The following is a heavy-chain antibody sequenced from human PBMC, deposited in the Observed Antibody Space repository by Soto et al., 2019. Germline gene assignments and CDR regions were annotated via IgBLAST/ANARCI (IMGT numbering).Heavy chain of an antibody. CDR1: GFTFNSYA. CDR2: ISVSGGTT. CDR3: AKDRFLPSDSRGYLFDY. Sequence: GGSLRLSCAASGFTFNSYAMAWVRQAPGKGLEWVSAISVSGGTTYYADSVKGRFTISRDNSKNTLYLQMNSLRAEDTALYYCAKDRFLPSDSRGYLFDYWGQGTLVTVSS. V-gene: IGHV3-23*01. J-gene: IGHJ4*02. D-gene: IGHD3-22*01.